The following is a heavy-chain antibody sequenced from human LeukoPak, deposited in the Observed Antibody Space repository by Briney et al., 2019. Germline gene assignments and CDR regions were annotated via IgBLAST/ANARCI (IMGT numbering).Heavy chain of an antibody. CDR3: ARSRGYSGYGPYYYGMDV. J-gene: IGHJ6*02. Sequence: SETLSLTCTVSGGSISSYYWSRIRQPPGKGLEWIGYIYYSGSINYNPSLQSRVTISVDTSKNQFSLKLSSVTAADTAVYYCARSRGYSGYGPYYYGMDVWGQGTTVTVSS. V-gene: IGHV4-59*08. D-gene: IGHD5-12*01. CDR1: GGSISSYY. CDR2: IYYSGSI.